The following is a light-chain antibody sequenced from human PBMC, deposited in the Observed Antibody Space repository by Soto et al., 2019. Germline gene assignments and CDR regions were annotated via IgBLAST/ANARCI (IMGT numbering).Light chain of an antibody. CDR1: QDISSA. J-gene: IGKJ4*01. CDR3: LQFNDFHLS. Sequence: IQLTQSPSSRSASVGDRVTITCRSGQDISSALAWYQQKPGKAPKLLLYDASSLDAGVPSRFSGSGSVTDFTRSITSMRPEDFATYYCLQFNDFHLSFGGCTKV. V-gene: IGKV1D-13*01. CDR2: DAS.